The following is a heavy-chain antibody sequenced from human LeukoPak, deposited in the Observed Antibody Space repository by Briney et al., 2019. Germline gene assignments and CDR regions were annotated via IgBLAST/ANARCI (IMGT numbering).Heavy chain of an antibody. J-gene: IGHJ5*02. CDR1: GGSITNDNW. V-gene: IGHV4-4*02. CDR3: ARGARFYDILTGYYIGPFDP. CDR2: IYHSGST. D-gene: IGHD3-9*01. Sequence: SGTLSLTCAVTGGSITNDNWWSWVRQPPGKGLEWIGEIYHSGSTKCNPSLKSRVIMSVDKSKNQFSLNLTSVTAADTAVYYCARGARFYDILTGYYIGPFDPWGQGTLVTVSS.